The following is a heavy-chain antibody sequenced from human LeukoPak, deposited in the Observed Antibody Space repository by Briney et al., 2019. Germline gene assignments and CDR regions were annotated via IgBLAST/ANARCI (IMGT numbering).Heavy chain of an antibody. Sequence: SETLSLTCTVSGGSISSYYWSWIRQPPGQGLEWIGDIYYSGSTNYNPSLNSRVTMSVDTSKNQSSLKLGSVTAADTAVYYCARSHYYDSSGYYRWYYYYGMDVWGQGTTVTVSS. CDR3: ARSHYYDSSGYYRWYYYYGMDV. D-gene: IGHD3-22*01. CDR1: GGSISSYY. CDR2: IYYSGST. J-gene: IGHJ6*02. V-gene: IGHV4-59*12.